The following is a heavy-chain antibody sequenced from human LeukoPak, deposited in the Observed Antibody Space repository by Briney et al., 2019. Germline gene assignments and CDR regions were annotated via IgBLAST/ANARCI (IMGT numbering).Heavy chain of an antibody. D-gene: IGHD5-18*01. CDR1: GLTFSSYG. CDR3: AATKRGGYGYNY. V-gene: IGHV3-48*04. CDR2: ISSSGSTI. J-gene: IGHJ4*02. Sequence: GGSLRLSCAASGLTFSSYGMHWVRQAPGKGLEWVSYISSSGSTIYYADSVKGRFTISRDNAKNSLYLQMNSLRAEDTAVYYCAATKRGGYGYNYWGQGTLVTVSS.